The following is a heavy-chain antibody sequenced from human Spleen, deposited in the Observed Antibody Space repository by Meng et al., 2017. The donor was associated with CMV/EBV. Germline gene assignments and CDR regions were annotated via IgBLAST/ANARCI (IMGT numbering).Heavy chain of an antibody. CDR1: GFIVSTYA. V-gene: IGHV3-23*03. D-gene: IGHD6-13*01. J-gene: IGHJ5*02. CDR3: ARRPGQYSSSWYEGYWFDP. CDR2: IYGGGRGT. Sequence: GESLKISCAASGFIVSTYAMSWVRQAPGKGLEWVSFIYGGGRGTYYADSVKGRFTISRDNSKNTLYLQMNSLRAEDTAVYYCARRPGQYSSSWYEGYWFDPWGQGTLVTVSS.